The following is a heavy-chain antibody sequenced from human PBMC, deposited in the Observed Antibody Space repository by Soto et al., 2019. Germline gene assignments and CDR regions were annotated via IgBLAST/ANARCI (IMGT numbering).Heavy chain of an antibody. J-gene: IGHJ4*02. CDR3: ARGSYYSGWV. CDR1: GDSVSITSPA. D-gene: IGHD6-19*01. V-gene: IGHV6-1*01. CDR2: TYYRSKWYS. Sequence: SQTLSLPCAISGDSVSITSPAWSWIRQSPSRGLEWLGRTYYRSKWYSDYAVSVKSRITINPDTSKNQFSLQLNSVTPEDTAVYYCARGSYYSGWVWGQGTLVTVSS.